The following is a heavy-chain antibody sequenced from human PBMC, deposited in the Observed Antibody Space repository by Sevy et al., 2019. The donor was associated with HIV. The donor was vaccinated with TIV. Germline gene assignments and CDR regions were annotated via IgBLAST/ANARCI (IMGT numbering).Heavy chain of an antibody. V-gene: IGHV3-7*01. CDR3: ARDLFSGSYYENY. Sequence: GGSLRLSCAASGFTISNYWMSWVRQAPGKGLEWVANIEQDGSDKYYVDSVKGRFTISRDNAKNSLYLQMNSLRAEDTAVYYCARDLFSGSYYENYWGQGTLVTVSS. CDR2: IEQDGSDK. D-gene: IGHD1-26*01. J-gene: IGHJ4*02. CDR1: GFTISNYW.